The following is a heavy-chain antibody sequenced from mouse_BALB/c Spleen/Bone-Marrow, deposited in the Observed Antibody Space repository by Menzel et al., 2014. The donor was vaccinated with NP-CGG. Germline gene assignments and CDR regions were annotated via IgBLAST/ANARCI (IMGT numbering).Heavy chain of an antibody. CDR3: ARESYYYENYAMDY. V-gene: IGHV1S41*01. CDR1: GYTFTSYW. CDR2: IAPGSGST. D-gene: IGHD1-1*01. Sequence: DLVKPGASVKLSCKASGYTFTSYWINWIKQRPGQGLEWIGRIAPGSGSTYYNEMFKGKATLTVDTSSNTAYIQLSSLSSEDSAVYFCARESYYYENYAMDYWGQGTSVTVSS. J-gene: IGHJ4*01.